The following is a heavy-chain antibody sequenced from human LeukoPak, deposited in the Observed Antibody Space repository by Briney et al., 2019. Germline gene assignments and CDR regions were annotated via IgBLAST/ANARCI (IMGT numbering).Heavy chain of an antibody. CDR1: SYSISSGYY. J-gene: IGHJ5*02. V-gene: IGHV4-38-2*02. CDR2: IYHSGST. CDR3: ARVPHGETIFGVVLYWFDP. D-gene: IGHD3-3*01. Sequence: SETLSLTCTVSSYSISSGYYWGWIRQPPGKGLEWIGSIYHSGSTYYNPSLKSRVTISVDTSKNQFSLKQNSVTAADTAVYYCARVPHGETIFGVVLYWFDPWGQGTLVTVSS.